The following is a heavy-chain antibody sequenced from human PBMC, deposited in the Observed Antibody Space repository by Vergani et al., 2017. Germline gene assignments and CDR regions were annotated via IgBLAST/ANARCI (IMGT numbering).Heavy chain of an antibody. J-gene: IGHJ1*01. CDR1: GYDFTNYV. CDR3: ARGQSGSYYRYFEH. V-gene: IGHV1-18*01. D-gene: IGHD3-10*01. CDR2: INAYNGNT. Sequence: QVQLVQSGPEVKKPGASVKVSCKASGYDFTNYVLGWVRQAPGQGLEWMGWINAYNGNTKSAQKFQGRVSGTTDTSTTTVYMELRGLTSDDTAVYYCARGQSGSYYRYFEHWGQGTLVIVSS.